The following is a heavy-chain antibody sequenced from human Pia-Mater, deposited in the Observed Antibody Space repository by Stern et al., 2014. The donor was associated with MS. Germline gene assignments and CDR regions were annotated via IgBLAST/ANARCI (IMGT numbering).Heavy chain of an antibody. Sequence: VQLVESGGDVVQPGRSLRLSCAASGFTFSSYGMHWVRQAPGKGLEWVALISYEGSNKHYVDSLRGRFTISRDNSKNTVYLQMNSLRPEDTAVYYCAKDRAYYDFWRGYYTDAFDIWGQGTRVTVSS. CDR2: ISYEGSNK. CDR3: AKDRAYYDFWRGYYTDAFDI. D-gene: IGHD3-3*01. J-gene: IGHJ3*02. V-gene: IGHV3-30*18. CDR1: GFTFSSYG.